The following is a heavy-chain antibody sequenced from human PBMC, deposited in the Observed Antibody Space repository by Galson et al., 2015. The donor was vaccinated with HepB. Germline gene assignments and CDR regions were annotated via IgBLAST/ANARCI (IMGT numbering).Heavy chain of an antibody. CDR1: VFTVSSNY. CDR3: ARAADGFKQFDY. CDR2: IDTGGRT. J-gene: IGHJ4*02. Sequence: SLRLSGAASVFTVSSNYMTWVRQAPGKGLDWVSVIDTGGRTYYADSVKGRFTISRDNSKNTLYLEMNSLRAEDTAVYYCARAADGFKQFDYWGQGTLVTVSS. V-gene: IGHV3-53*01. D-gene: IGHD5-24*01.